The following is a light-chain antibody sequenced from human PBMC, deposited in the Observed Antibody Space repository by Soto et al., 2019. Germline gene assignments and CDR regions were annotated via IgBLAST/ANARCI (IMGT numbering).Light chain of an antibody. J-gene: IGKJ1*01. CDR3: QQCGSSPWT. Sequence: EIVLTQSPGTLSLSPGERATLSCRASQSVSSYYLAWYQQKPGQAPRLLIYAASSRATGIPDRFSGGESGTDFTLTISRLEPEDFAVYYCQQCGSSPWTFGQGTKVDIK. CDR2: AAS. V-gene: IGKV3-20*01. CDR1: QSVSSYY.